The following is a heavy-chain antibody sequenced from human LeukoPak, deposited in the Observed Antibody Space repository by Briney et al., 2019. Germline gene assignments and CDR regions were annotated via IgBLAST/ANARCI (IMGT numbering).Heavy chain of an antibody. CDR3: AKVGSWLAAADDY. CDR2: FSDSGGST. J-gene: IGHJ4*02. V-gene: IGHV3-23*01. D-gene: IGHD6-13*01. CDR1: GFTFSIYA. Sequence: GGSLRLSCAASGFTFSIYAMSWVRQAPGKGLEWVSTFSDSGGSTYYADSVKGRFTISRDTSKNTLYLQMNSLRAEDTAVYYCAKVGSWLAAADDYWGQGTLVTVSS.